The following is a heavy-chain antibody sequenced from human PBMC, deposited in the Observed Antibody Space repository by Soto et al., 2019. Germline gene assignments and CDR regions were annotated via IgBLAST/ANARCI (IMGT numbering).Heavy chain of an antibody. CDR3: TTENDFWSGYYEGWFDP. J-gene: IGHJ5*02. V-gene: IGHV3-15*01. CDR1: GFTFSNAW. D-gene: IGHD3-3*01. Sequence: EVQLVESGGGLVKPGGSLRLSCAASGFTFSNAWMSWVRQAPGKGLEWVGRIKSKTDGGTTDYAAPVKGRFTISRDDSKNTLYLQMNSLKTADTAAYYCTTENDFWSGYYEGWFDPWGQGTLVTVSS. CDR2: IKSKTDGGTT.